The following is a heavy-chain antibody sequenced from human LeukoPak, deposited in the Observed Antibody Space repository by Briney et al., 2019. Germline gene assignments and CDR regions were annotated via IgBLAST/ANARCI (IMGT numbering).Heavy chain of an antibody. CDR3: ARALVVPAVEGAWFDP. V-gene: IGHV3-7*01. D-gene: IGHD2-2*01. CDR2: IKQDGSEK. J-gene: IGHJ5*02. Sequence: GGSLRLSCAASGFTFSSYWMSWVRQAPGKGLEWVANIKQDGSEKYYVDSVKGRFTISRDNAENSLYLQMNSLRAEDTAVYYCARALVVPAVEGAWFDPWGQGTLVTVSS. CDR1: GFTFSSYW.